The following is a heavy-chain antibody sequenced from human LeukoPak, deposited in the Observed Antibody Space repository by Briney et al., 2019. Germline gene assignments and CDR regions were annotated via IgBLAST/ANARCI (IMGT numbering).Heavy chain of an antibody. Sequence: PGGSLRLSCAASGFTFDDYAMHWVRQAPGKGLEWVSAISGSGGSTYYADSVKGRFTISRDNSKNTLYLQMNSLRAEDTAVYYCAKDRGWYGSGIDYWGQGTLVTVSS. CDR3: AKDRGWYGSGIDY. CDR2: ISGSGGST. CDR1: GFTFDDYA. J-gene: IGHJ4*02. D-gene: IGHD3-10*01. V-gene: IGHV3-23*01.